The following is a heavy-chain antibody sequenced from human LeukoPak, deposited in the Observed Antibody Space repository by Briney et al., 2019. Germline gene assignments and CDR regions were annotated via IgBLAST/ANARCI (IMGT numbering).Heavy chain of an antibody. J-gene: IGHJ4*02. V-gene: IGHV3-53*01. CDR2: IYSGGST. CDR1: GFTVSSNY. D-gene: IGHD6-13*01. Sequence: GGSLRLSCAASGFTVSSNYMSWVRQAPGKGLEWVSVIYSGGSTYYADSVKGRFTISRDNSKNTLYLQMNSLRAEDTAVYYCARVRRDIAAAGFPDYWGQGTLVTVSS. CDR3: ARVRRDIAAAGFPDY.